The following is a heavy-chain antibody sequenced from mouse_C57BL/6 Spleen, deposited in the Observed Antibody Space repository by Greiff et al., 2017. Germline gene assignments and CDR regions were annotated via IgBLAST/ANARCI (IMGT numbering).Heavy chain of an antibody. Sequence: EVQLQQSGTVLARPGASVKMSCKTSGYTFTSYWMHWVKQRPGQGLEWIGAIYPGNSDTSYNQKFKGKAKLTAVTSASTAYMELSSLTNEDSAVYYCTRTDGYPWYFDVWGTGTTVTVSS. J-gene: IGHJ1*03. CDR1: GYTFTSYW. D-gene: IGHD2-3*01. CDR2: IYPGNSDT. CDR3: TRTDGYPWYFDV. V-gene: IGHV1-5*01.